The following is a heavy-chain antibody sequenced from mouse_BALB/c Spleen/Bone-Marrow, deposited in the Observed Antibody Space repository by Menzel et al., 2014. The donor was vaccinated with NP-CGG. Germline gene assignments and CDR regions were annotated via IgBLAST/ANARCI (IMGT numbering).Heavy chain of an antibody. J-gene: IGHJ1*01. CDR3: ASYRYAWYFDV. Sequence: EVQVVESGAELVKPGASVKLSCTASGFNIKDTYMHWVKQRPEQSLEWIGRIDPANGNTKYDPKFQGKATITADTSSNTAYLQLSSLTSEDTAVYYCASYRYAWYFDVWGAGTTVTVSS. V-gene: IGHV14-3*02. CDR1: GFNIKDTY. D-gene: IGHD2-14*01. CDR2: IDPANGNT.